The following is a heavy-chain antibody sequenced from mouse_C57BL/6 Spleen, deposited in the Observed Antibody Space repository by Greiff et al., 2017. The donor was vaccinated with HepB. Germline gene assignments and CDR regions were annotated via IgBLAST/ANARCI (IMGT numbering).Heavy chain of an antibody. V-gene: IGHV14-4*01. CDR2: IDPENGDT. CDR1: GFNIKDDY. J-gene: IGHJ4*01. D-gene: IGHD1-1*01. Sequence: VQLQQSGAELVRPGASVKLSCTASGFNIKDDYMHWVKQRPEQVLEWIGWIDPENGDTEYASKFQGKATITADTSSNTAYLQLSSLTSEDTAVYYCTNYGSSYDAMDYWGQGTSVTVSS. CDR3: TNYGSSYDAMDY.